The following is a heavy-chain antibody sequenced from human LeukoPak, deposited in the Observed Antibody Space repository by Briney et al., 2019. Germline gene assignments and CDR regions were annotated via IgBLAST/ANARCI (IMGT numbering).Heavy chain of an antibody. CDR2: MNPNSGNT. D-gene: IGHD6-19*01. V-gene: IGHV1-8*01. CDR1: GYIFTSYD. CDR3: AILGSSGWYYHGMDV. J-gene: IGHJ6*02. Sequence: GASVKVSCKASGYIFTSYDINWVRQATGQGLEWMGWMNPNSGNTGYAQKFQGRVTMTRNTSISTAYMELSSLRSEDTAVYYCAILGSSGWYYHGMDVWGQGTTVTVSS.